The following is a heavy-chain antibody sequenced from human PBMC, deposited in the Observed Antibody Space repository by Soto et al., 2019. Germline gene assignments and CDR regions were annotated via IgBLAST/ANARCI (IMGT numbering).Heavy chain of an antibody. V-gene: IGHV1-69*02. CDR3: ARASYSYANWFDP. J-gene: IGHJ5*02. CDR2: IIPILGIA. D-gene: IGHD5-18*01. CDR1: GGTFSSYT. Sequence: SVKVSCKASGGTFSSYTISWVRQAPGQGLEWMGRIIPILGIANYAQKFQGRVTITADKSTSTAYMELSSLRSEDTAVYYCARASYSYANWFDPWGQGTLVTVSS.